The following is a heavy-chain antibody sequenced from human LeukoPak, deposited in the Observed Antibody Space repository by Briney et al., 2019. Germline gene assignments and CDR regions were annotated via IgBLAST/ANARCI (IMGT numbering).Heavy chain of an antibody. CDR3: ARKQCGTMYDV. D-gene: IGHD1-7*01. CDR2: FYSGGSA. CDR1: GGSISSGNYY. V-gene: IGHV4-39*07. Sequence: SETLSLTCIVPGGSISSGNYYWAWIRQPPGKALEWIGTFYSGGSAYYNPSLTSRVSISKDTSDNQFSLRLYSVTAADTAVYYRARKQCGTMYDVWGQGTQVTVSS. J-gene: IGHJ4*02.